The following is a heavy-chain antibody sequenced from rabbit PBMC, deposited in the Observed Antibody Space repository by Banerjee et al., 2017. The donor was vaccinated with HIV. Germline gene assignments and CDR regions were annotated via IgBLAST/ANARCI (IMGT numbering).Heavy chain of an antibody. CDR1: GIDFSSIYY. CDR2: INTDSGAT. V-gene: IGHV1S43*01. J-gene: IGHJ4*01. D-gene: IGHD1-1*01. Sequence: QSLEESGGDLVKPGASLTLTCKASGIDFSSIYYMCWVRQAPGKGLEWIGCINTDSGATYYASWAKGRFTISGSTSLNTVDLKMTSLTAADTATYFCARPAYAGSGRDYELWGPGTLVTVS. CDR3: ARPAYAGSGRDYEL.